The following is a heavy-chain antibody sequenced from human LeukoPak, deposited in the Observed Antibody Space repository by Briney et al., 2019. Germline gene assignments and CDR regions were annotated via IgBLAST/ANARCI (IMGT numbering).Heavy chain of an antibody. J-gene: IGHJ6*02. CDR3: AREALNMYYGMDV. Sequence: GASVKVSCKAPGYTFTGYYMHWVRQAPGQGLEWMGWINPNSGGTNYAQKFQGRVTMTRDTSISTAYMELSRLRPDDTAVYYCAREALNMYYGMDVWGQGTTVTVSS. D-gene: IGHD1/OR15-1a*01. CDR1: GYTFTGYY. CDR2: INPNSGGT. V-gene: IGHV1-2*02.